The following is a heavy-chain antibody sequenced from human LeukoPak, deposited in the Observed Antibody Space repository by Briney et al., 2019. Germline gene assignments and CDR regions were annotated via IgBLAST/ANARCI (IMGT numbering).Heavy chain of an antibody. Sequence: GGSLRLSCAASGINFSDSEMNWVRQAPGKGLEWVSYISSSGTTIYYADSVKGRFTISRDNAKNSLYLQMNSLRAEDSAVYYCARGVPTGYYTSCYDYWGQGTLVTVSS. CDR2: ISSSGTTI. CDR3: ARGVPTGYYTSCYDY. V-gene: IGHV3-48*03. J-gene: IGHJ4*02. D-gene: IGHD3/OR15-3a*01. CDR1: GINFSDSE.